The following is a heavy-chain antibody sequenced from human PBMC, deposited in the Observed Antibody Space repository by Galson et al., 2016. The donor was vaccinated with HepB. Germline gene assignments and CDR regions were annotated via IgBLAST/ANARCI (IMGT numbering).Heavy chain of an antibody. D-gene: IGHD1-1*01. CDR3: AKERLVRRIFDH. CDR2: VSGTGGTT. Sequence: SLRLSCAAPGFTFSSFAMSWVRQAPGKGLEWVSAVSGTGGTTYYADSVKGRFTISRDNSRNTLYLQMNSLRAEDTAVYYCAKERLVRRIFDHWGQGTLLTVSS. J-gene: IGHJ4*02. V-gene: IGHV3-23*01. CDR1: GFTFSSFA.